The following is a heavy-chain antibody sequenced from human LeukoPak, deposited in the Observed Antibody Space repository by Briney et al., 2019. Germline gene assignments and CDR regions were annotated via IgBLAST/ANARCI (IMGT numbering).Heavy chain of an antibody. CDR3: AKSKGLLWFGELLPGFDY. CDR1: GFTFSSYA. D-gene: IGHD3-10*01. CDR2: ISGSGGST. Sequence: GGSLRLSCAASGFTFSSYAMSWVRQAPGKGLEWVSAISGSGGSTYYADSVKGRFTISRDNSKNTLYLQMNSLRAEDTAVYYCAKSKGLLWFGELLPGFDYWGQRTLVTVSS. V-gene: IGHV3-23*01. J-gene: IGHJ4*02.